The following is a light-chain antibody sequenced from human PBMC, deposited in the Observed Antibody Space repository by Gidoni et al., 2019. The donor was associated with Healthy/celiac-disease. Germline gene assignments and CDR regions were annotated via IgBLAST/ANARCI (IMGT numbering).Light chain of an antibody. V-gene: IGLV2-14*01. CDR2: EVS. CDR1: SRDVGGYNY. J-gene: IGLJ3*02. CDR3: SSYTSSSTWV. Sequence: QSPLTQPASVSGSPGQSITISCTGTSRDVGGYNYVSWYQQHPGKAPKLMIYEVSNRPSGVPDRFSGSKSGNTASLTISGLQAEDEADYYCSSYTSSSTWVFGGGTKLTVL.